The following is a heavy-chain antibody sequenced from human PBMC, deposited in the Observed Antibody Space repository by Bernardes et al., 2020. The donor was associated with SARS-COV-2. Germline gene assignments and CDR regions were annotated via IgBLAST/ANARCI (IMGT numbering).Heavy chain of an antibody. CDR3: ARHGCSSTSCYWRNWFDP. V-gene: IGHV4-39*01. CDR2: IYYSGST. J-gene: IGHJ5*02. D-gene: IGHD2-2*01. Sequence: SEPLSLTCTVSGGSISSSSYYWGWIRQPPGKGLEWIGSIYYSGSTYYNPSLKSRVTISVDTSKNQFSLKLSSVTAADTAVYYCARHGCSSTSCYWRNWFDPWGQGTLVTVSS. CDR1: GGSISSSSYY.